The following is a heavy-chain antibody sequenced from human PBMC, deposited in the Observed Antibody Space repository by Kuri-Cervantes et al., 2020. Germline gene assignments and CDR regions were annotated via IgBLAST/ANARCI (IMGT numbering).Heavy chain of an antibody. J-gene: IGHJ4*02. CDR3: ARGNSFDY. CDR1: GGSINNYY. V-gene: IGHV4-59*08. CDR2: IYYSGRT. Sequence: SETLSLTCTVSGGSINNYYWSWIRQPPGKGLEWIGYIYYSGRTSYNPSLKSRVTISVDTSKNQFSLKLSSVTAADTAVYYCARGNSFDYWGQGTLVTVSS.